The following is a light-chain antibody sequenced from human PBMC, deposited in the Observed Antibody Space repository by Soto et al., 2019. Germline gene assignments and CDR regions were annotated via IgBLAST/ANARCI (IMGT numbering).Light chain of an antibody. J-gene: IGLJ3*02. CDR2: LEGSGSY. CDR3: ETWDSNTWV. Sequence: QLVLTQSSSASASLGCSVKLTCTLSSGHSSYIIAWHQQQPGKAPRYLMKLEGSGSYNKGSGVPDRFSGSSSGADRYLTISNLQFEDEADYYCETWDSNTWVFGGGTKLTVL. V-gene: IGLV4-60*02. CDR1: SGHSSYI.